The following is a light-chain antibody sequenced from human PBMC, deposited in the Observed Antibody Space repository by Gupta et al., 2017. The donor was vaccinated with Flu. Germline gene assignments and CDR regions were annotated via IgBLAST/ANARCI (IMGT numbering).Light chain of an antibody. CDR2: GAS. V-gene: IGKV3-20*01. CDR3: QQYGSSPSYT. Sequence: EIVLTQLPGTLSLSPGERATLSCRASQSVSSSYLAWYQQKPGQAPRLLIYGASSRATGIPDRFSGSGSGTDFTLTISRLEPEDFAVYYCQQYGSSPSYTFGQGTKLEIK. J-gene: IGKJ2*01. CDR1: QSVSSSY.